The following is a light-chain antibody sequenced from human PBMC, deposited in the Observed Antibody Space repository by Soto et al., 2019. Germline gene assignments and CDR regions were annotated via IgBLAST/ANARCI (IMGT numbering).Light chain of an antibody. Sequence: QLVLTQSPSASASLGASVKLTCTLSSGHSSYAIAWHQQQPEKGPRYLMKVNRDGSHNKGDGIPDRFSGSSSGAERHLTISSLQSEDEADYYCQTWATGIQVFGGGTKVTVL. V-gene: IGLV4-69*01. J-gene: IGLJ2*01. CDR2: VNRDGSH. CDR3: QTWATGIQV. CDR1: SGHSSYA.